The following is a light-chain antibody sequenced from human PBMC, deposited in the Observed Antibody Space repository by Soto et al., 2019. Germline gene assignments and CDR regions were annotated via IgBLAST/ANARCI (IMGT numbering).Light chain of an antibody. CDR3: SSYTSSSPYV. V-gene: IGLV2-14*01. CDR2: EVT. J-gene: IGLJ1*01. Sequence: QSALTQPASVSGSPGQSITISCTGTSSDVGGYKYVSWYQQHPGKAPKLMIYEVTSRPSGVSNRFSGSKSGNTASLTISGLQAEDEADYYCSSYTSSSPYVFGTGTKVTVL. CDR1: SSDVGGYKY.